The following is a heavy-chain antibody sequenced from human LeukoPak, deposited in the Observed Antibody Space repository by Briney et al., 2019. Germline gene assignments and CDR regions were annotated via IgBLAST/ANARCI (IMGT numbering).Heavy chain of an antibody. CDR3: ARSTSLGYWFDP. CDR2: IIPIFGTA. J-gene: IGHJ5*02. V-gene: IGHV1-69*06. Sequence: SVKVSCKASGGTFSSYAISWVRLAPGQGLEWMGGIIPIFGTANYAQKFQGRVTITADKSTSTAYMELSSLRSEDTAVYYCARSTSLGYWFDPWGQGTLVTVSS. D-gene: IGHD2-2*01. CDR1: GGTFSSYA.